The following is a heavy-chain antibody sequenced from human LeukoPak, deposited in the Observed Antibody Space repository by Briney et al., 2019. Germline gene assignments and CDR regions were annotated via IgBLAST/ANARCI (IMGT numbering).Heavy chain of an antibody. V-gene: IGHV3-23*01. Sequence: GGSLRLSCAASGFTFSSYAMSWVRQAPGKGLEWVSAISGSGGSTYYADSVKGRFTISRDSAKNSLYLQMNSLRAEDTAVYYCARDLGSYSSRRDWFDPWGQGTLVTVSS. CDR3: ARDLGSYSSRRDWFDP. D-gene: IGHD6-13*01. J-gene: IGHJ5*02. CDR1: GFTFSSYA. CDR2: ISGSGGST.